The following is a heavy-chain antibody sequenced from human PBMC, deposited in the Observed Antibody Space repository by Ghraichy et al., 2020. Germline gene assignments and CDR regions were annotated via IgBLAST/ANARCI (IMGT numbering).Heavy chain of an antibody. J-gene: IGHJ4*02. Sequence: SETLSLTCTVSGGSISSSSYYWGWIRQPPGKGLEWIGSIYYSGSTYYNPSLKSRVTISVDTSKNQFSLKLSSVTAADTAVYYCASPGAYSGYDYCFDYWGQGTLVTVSS. D-gene: IGHD5-12*01. CDR3: ASPGAYSGYDYCFDY. CDR1: GGSISSSSYY. CDR2: IYYSGST. V-gene: IGHV4-39*01.